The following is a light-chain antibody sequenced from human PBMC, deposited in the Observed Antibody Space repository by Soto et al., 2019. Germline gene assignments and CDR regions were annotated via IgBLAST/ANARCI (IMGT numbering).Light chain of an antibody. CDR1: SSDVCGYNY. CDR3: SSYTSSSPFV. J-gene: IGLJ1*01. V-gene: IGLV2-14*01. CDR2: DVS. Sequence: QSALTQPASVSGSPGQSITISCTGTSSDVCGYNYVSWYQQHPGKAPKLMIYDVSNRPSGVSNRFSGSKSGNTASLTISGLQAEDEAEYYCSSYTSSSPFVFGTGTKLTVL.